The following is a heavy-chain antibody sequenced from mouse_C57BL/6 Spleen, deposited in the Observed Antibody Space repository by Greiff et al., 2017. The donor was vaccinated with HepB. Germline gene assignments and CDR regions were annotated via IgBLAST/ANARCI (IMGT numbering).Heavy chain of an antibody. CDR2: ISYDGSN. J-gene: IGHJ1*03. CDR3: ARESKGYFDV. D-gene: IGHD2-5*01. V-gene: IGHV3-6*01. Sequence: DVKLQESGPGLVKPSQSLSLTCSVTGYSITSGYYWNWIRQFPGNKLEWMGYISYDGSNNYNPSLKNRISITRDTSKNQFFLKLNSVTTEDTATYYCARESKGYFDVWGTGTTVTVSS. CDR1: GYSITSGYY.